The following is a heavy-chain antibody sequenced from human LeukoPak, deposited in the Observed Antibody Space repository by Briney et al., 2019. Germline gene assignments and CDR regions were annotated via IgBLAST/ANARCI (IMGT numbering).Heavy chain of an antibody. CDR1: GYTFTGYY. Sequence: ASVRVSCKASGYTFTGYYMHWVRQAPGQGLEWMGWINPNSGGTNYAQKFQGRVTMTRDTSISTAYMELSRLRSDDTAVYYCARWGGLVEVSETGFDYWGQGTLVTVSS. J-gene: IGHJ4*02. CDR2: INPNSGGT. V-gene: IGHV1-2*02. D-gene: IGHD1-26*01. CDR3: ARWGGLVEVSETGFDY.